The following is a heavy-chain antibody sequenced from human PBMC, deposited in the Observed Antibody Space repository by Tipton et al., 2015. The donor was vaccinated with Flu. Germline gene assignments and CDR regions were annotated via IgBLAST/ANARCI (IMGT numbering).Heavy chain of an antibody. J-gene: IGHJ3*02. D-gene: IGHD6-19*01. V-gene: IGHV1-69*01. CDR3: VRFSGGGERAAFDI. CDR1: GDTFRKYG. CDR2: IVCIFGIP. Sequence: SGPEVKVSCKASGDTFRKYGISWVRQAPGQGLEWMGGIVCIFGIPNYAQKFQGRVTMTADESTTTVYMELSSLRSDDTAVYYCVRFSGGGERAAFDIWGQGTKVTVSA.